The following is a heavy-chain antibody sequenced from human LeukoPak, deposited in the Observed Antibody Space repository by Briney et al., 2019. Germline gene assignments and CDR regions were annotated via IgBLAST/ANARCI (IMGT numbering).Heavy chain of an antibody. D-gene: IGHD3-3*01. CDR1: GGSIRSGSYF. CDR2: IYPSGST. Sequence: SETLSLTCTVSGGSIRSGSYFWSWIRQPAGKGLEWIGRIYPSGSTNYNPSLKSRVTISVDTSKNQFSLKLSSVTAADTAVYYCAREDGVWSGYYTTDYWGQGTLVTVSS. J-gene: IGHJ4*02. CDR3: AREDGVWSGYYTTDY. V-gene: IGHV4-61*02.